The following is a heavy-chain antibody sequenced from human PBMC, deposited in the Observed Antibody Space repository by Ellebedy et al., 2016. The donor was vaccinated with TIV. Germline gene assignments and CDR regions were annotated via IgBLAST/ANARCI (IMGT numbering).Heavy chain of an antibody. V-gene: IGHV3-23*01. Sequence: GESLKISCTASGFTFSSYAMSWVRQAPGKGLEWVSGISYSGSSSYYADSVKGRFTISRDNSKNTLFLQMDRLRAEDTAVYYCARDAAGNGGKLDYWGQGALVTVSS. CDR1: GFTFSSYA. CDR2: ISYSGSSS. CDR3: ARDAAGNGGKLDY. D-gene: IGHD4-23*01. J-gene: IGHJ4*02.